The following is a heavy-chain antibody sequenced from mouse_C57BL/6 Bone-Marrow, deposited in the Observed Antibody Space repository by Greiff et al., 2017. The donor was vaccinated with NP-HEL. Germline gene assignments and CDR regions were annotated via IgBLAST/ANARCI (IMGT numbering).Heavy chain of an antibody. J-gene: IGHJ1*03. CDR2: ISSGSSTI. Sequence: EVQLVESGGGLVKPGGSLKLSCAASGFTFSDYGMHWVRQAPEKGLEWVAYISSGSSTIYYADTVKGRFTISRDNAKNTLFLQMTSLRSEDTAMYYCARGGTTVVAPYFDVWGTGTTVTVSS. D-gene: IGHD1-1*01. CDR3: ARGGTTVVAPYFDV. CDR1: GFTFSDYG. V-gene: IGHV5-17*01.